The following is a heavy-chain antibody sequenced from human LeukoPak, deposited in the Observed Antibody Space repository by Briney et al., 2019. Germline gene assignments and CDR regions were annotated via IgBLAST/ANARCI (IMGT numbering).Heavy chain of an antibody. CDR3: ARDQEGFDY. CDR1: GYSFTSNY. J-gene: IGHJ4*02. CDR2: IYPRDGST. Sequence: ASVTVSRKASGYSFTSNYIHWVRQAPGQGLEWMEMIYPRDGSTSYAQRFQDRVTVTRDTSTSTVHMELSGLRSEDTAVYYCARDQEGFDYWGQGTLVTVSS. V-gene: IGHV1-46*01.